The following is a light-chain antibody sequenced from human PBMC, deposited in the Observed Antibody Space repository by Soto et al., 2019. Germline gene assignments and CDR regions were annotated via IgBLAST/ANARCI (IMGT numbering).Light chain of an antibody. CDR2: EVS. V-gene: IGLV2-23*02. Sequence: QSVLTQPASVSGSPGQSITISCTGTSSDVGSYNLVSWYQQHPGKAPKLMIYEVSKRPSGVSDRFSGSKSGNTASLTISGLQAEDEADYYCCSYAGSPTFYVFG. CDR3: CSYAGSPTFYV. J-gene: IGLJ1*01. CDR1: SSDVGSYNL.